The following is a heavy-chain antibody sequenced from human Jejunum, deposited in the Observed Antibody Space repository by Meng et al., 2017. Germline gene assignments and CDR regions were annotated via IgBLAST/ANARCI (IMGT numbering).Heavy chain of an antibody. D-gene: IGHD2-15*01. CDR2: IIPIFGTP. J-gene: IGHJ6*01. Sequence: SVKVSCKASGGTFSTSAISWVRQAPGQGLEWMASIIPIFGTPNYAQNFQSRVTVTADGSTSTAYMELSSLRSEDTAVYYCAKYCGGGRCLVPDYYYYAMDVWGQGNTVNGAS. CDR3: AKYCGGGRCLVPDYYYYAMDV. CDR1: GGTFSTSA. V-gene: IGHV1-69*13.